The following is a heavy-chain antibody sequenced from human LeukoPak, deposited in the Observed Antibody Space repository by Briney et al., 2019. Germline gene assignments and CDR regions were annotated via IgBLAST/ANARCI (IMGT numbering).Heavy chain of an antibody. J-gene: IGHJ6*02. CDR3: AKDLTVASPLYYYYGMDV. V-gene: IGHV3-30*18. D-gene: IGHD6-19*01. CDR1: GFTFSSYG. CDR2: ISYDGSNK. Sequence: GRSLRLSCAASGFTFSSYGMHRVRQAPGKGLEWVAVISYDGSNKYYADSVKGRFTISRDNSKNTLYLQMNSLRAEDTAVYYCAKDLTVASPLYYYYGMDVWGQGTTVTVSS.